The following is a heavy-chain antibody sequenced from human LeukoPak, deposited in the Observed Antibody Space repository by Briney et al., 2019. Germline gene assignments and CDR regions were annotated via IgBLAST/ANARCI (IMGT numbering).Heavy chain of an antibody. CDR2: IYYSGST. CDR1: VVSISSYY. CDR3: ARLRNDFWSGYYWFDP. D-gene: IGHD3-3*01. J-gene: IGHJ5*02. Sequence: NTSETLSLTCTVSVVSISSYYWGWIRQPPGKGLEWIGSIYYSGSTYYNPSLKSRVTISIDTSKNQFSLKLSSVTAADTAVYYCARLRNDFWSGYYWFDPWGQGTLVTVSS. V-gene: IGHV4-39*01.